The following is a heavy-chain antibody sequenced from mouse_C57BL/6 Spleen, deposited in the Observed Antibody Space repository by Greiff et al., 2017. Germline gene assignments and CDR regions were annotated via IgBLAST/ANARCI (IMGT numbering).Heavy chain of an antibody. CDR1: GYTFTDYY. Sequence: EVQLQQSGPELVKPGASVKISCKASGYTFTDYYMNWVKQSHGKSLEWIGDINPNNGGTSYNQKFKGKATLTVDKSSSTAYMELRSLTSEDSAVYYCAQGWGYAWYFDVWGTGTTVTVS. CDR3: AQGWGYAWYFDV. D-gene: IGHD2-2*01. CDR2: INPNNGGT. V-gene: IGHV1-26*01. J-gene: IGHJ1*03.